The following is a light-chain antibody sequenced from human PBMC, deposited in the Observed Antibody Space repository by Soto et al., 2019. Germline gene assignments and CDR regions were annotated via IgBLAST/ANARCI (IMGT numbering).Light chain of an antibody. Sequence: EIVMTQSPATLSVSTGERATLSCRASQSVNSNLAWYQQKPGQAPTLLIYDASTRATGIPARFSGSGSGTEFTLTISSLQSEDFAVYYCQQFDNRPPVTFGQGTRLEIK. CDR3: QQFDNRPPVT. CDR2: DAS. V-gene: IGKV3-15*01. CDR1: QSVNSN. J-gene: IGKJ5*01.